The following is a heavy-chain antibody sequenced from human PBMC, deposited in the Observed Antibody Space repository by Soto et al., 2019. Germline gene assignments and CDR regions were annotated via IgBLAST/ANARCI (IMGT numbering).Heavy chain of an antibody. Sequence: EVQLLESGGGLVQPGGSLRLSCAASGFTFSSYAMSWVRQTPGKGLEWVSAISGSGGSTYYADSVKGRFTISRDNSKNTQYLQMNSLRAEDTAVYYCAKDTPAVVTATPAWGQGTMVTVSS. CDR2: ISGSGGST. CDR1: GFTFSSYA. J-gene: IGHJ3*01. V-gene: IGHV3-23*01. D-gene: IGHD2-21*02. CDR3: AKDTPAVVTATPA.